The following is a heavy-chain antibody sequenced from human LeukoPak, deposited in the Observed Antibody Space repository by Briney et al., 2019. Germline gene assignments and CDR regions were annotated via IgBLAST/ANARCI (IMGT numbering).Heavy chain of an antibody. Sequence: GGSLRLSCAASGFMFRSFEMYWVRQAPGKGLEWIAYISSDAITMYYADSVKGRFTISRDDAKNSLFLQMNSLRAEDTAVYYCALLAVASDFDYWGQGALVTVSS. V-gene: IGHV3-48*03. CDR1: GFMFRSFE. CDR2: ISSDAITM. D-gene: IGHD6-19*01. J-gene: IGHJ4*02. CDR3: ALLAVASDFDY.